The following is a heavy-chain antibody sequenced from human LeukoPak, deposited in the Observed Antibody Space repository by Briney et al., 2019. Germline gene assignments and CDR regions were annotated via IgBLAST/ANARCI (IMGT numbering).Heavy chain of an antibody. V-gene: IGHV3-48*03. J-gene: IGHJ4*02. Sequence: GGSLRLSCAASGFTFSSYDMNWVRQAPSKGLEWVSYITRSGNSIYYADSVKGRFTISRDNAKNSLYLQMNSLRAEDTAVYYCARFPGYIDYWGQGTLVTVSS. D-gene: IGHD7-27*01. CDR2: ITRSGNSI. CDR1: GFTFSSYD. CDR3: ARFPGYIDY.